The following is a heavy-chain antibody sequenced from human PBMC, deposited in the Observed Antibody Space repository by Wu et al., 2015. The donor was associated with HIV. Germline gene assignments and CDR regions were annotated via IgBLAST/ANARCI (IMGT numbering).Heavy chain of an antibody. D-gene: IGHD6-19*01. J-gene: IGHJ6*02. CDR2: MNPNSGNT. V-gene: IGHV1-8*01. CDR1: GYSFTNYD. Sequence: QVQLVQSGAEVKKPGASVKVSCKASGYSFTNYDIHWVRQATGQGLEWLGWMNPNSGNTGYAQKFQGRVIMTRNTVINTAYMELSGLRSEDSAIYYCVRDQQWPPEHYHYYGMDVWGQGTTITVSS. CDR3: VRDQQWPPEHYHYYGMDV.